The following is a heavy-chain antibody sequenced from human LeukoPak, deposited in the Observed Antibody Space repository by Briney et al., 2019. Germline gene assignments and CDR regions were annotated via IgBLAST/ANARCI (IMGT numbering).Heavy chain of an antibody. J-gene: IGHJ6*02. V-gene: IGHV3-33*01. Sequence: GGSLRLSCAASGFTFSSYGMHWVRQAPSKGLEWVAFIWYDGSNKYYADSVKGRFTISRDNAKNTLYLQMNSLRAEDTAVYYCARDAVDTANAVWGQGTTVTVSS. CDR1: GFTFSSYG. CDR3: ARDAVDTANAV. CDR2: IWYDGSNK. D-gene: IGHD5-18*01.